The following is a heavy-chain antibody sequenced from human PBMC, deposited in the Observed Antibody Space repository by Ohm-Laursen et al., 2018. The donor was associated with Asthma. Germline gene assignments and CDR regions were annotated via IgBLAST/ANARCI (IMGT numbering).Heavy chain of an antibody. CDR2: ISYDGSNK. D-gene: IGHD3-10*01. CDR3: ARAGDFDY. J-gene: IGHJ4*02. Sequence: SLRLSCSASGFTFRSYGMHWVRQAPGKGLEWVAVISYDGSNKYYADSVKGRFTISRDNSKNTLYLQMNSLRAEDTAVYYCARAGDFDYWGQGTLVTVSS. V-gene: IGHV3-30*03. CDR1: GFTFRSYG.